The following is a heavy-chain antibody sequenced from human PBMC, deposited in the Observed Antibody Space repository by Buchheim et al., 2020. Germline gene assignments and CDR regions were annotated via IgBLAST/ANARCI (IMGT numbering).Heavy chain of an antibody. CDR3: AGGSGYYFDF. J-gene: IGHJ4*02. CDR1: AFTLSSSA. CDR2: VGRGGNP. V-gene: IGHV3-23*01. Sequence: EVQLLESGGDLVQPGGSLRLSCAASAFTLSSSAMRWVRQAPGKGLEWISTVGRGGNPYYADSVKGRLTISRDNSTNTLCLQMNSLRAEATAIYYCAGGSGYYFDFWGPGTL.